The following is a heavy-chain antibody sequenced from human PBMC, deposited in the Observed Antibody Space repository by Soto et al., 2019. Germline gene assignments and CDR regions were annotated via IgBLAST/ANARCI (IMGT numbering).Heavy chain of an antibody. Sequence: ASVKVSCKSSGYTFPDLYIHWVRQAPGQGLEWMGWVDPNSGGTKQTQKFQGRLTMTKDTSTGAVYMELYSLRSDDTSVYYCARDNYGSFDYWGQGTLVTVSS. J-gene: IGHJ4*02. CDR2: VDPNSGGT. CDR3: ARDNYGSFDY. V-gene: IGHV1-2*02. D-gene: IGHD3-10*01. CDR1: GYTFPDLY.